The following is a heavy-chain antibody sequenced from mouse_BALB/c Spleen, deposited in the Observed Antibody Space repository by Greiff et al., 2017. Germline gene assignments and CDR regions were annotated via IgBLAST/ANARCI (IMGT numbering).Heavy chain of an antibody. D-gene: IGHD1-2*01. V-gene: IGHV5-17*02. J-gene: IGHJ4*01. CDR3: ARGSLLPHYYAMDY. CDR2: ISSGSSTI. Sequence: EVMLVESGGGLVQPGGSRKLSCAASGFTFSSFGMHWVRQAPEKGLEWVAYISSGSSTIYYADTVKGRFTISRDNPKNTLFLQMTSLRSEDTAMYYCARGSLLPHYYAMDYWGQGTSVTVSS. CDR1: GFTFSSFG.